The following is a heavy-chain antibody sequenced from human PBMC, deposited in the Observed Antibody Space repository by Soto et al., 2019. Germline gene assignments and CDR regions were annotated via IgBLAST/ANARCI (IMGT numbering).Heavy chain of an antibody. J-gene: IGHJ5*02. Sequence: PWETLSLTCADYGGSFSGDYWSWIRQPPGKGLEWIGEINHSGSTNYNPSLKSRVTISVDTSKNQFSLKLSSVTAADTAVYYCARASIAARSWFDPWGQGTLVTVSS. CDR1: GGSFSGDY. D-gene: IGHD6-6*01. CDR2: INHSGST. V-gene: IGHV4-34*01. CDR3: ARASIAARSWFDP.